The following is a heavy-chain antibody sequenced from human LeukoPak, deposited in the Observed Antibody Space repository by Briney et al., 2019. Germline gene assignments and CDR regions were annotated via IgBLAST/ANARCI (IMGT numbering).Heavy chain of an antibody. CDR2: ISYDGSNK. D-gene: IGHD3-10*01. J-gene: IGHJ4*02. CDR3: ASLGYGSGSYYSDY. Sequence: GGSLRLSCAASGLIFSKYWMTWVRQAPGKGLEWVAVISYDGSNKYYADSVKGRFTISRDNSKNTLYMQMNSLRAEDTAVYYCASLGYGSGSYYSDYWGQGTLVTVSS. CDR1: GLIFSKYW. V-gene: IGHV3-30*03.